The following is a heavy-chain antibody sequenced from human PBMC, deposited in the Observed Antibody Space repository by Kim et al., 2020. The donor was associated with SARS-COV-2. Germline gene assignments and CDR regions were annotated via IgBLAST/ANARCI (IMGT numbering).Heavy chain of an antibody. D-gene: IGHD1-1*01. CDR3: AKAARLTNTRCFDF. J-gene: IGHJ4*02. CDR2: ISDRSIYI. V-gene: IGHV3-23*01. Sequence: GGSLRLSCAASVFPFSTYSMNWVRQAPGKGPEWVSSISDRSIYIFYADSVRGRFTVSRDNSKNTVYLQMNSLRAEDSAVYYCAKAARLTNTRCFDFWGQGTVVTVSS. CDR1: VFPFSTYS.